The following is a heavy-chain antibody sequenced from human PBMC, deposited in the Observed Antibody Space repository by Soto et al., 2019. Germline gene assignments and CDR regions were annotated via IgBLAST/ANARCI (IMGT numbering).Heavy chain of an antibody. Sequence: EVQLVESGGGLVQPGGSLRLSCAGSGFIVSTNYMSWVRQAPGKGLEWVSVIYSDDITYYAYSVNGRFTISRDNYKNMLYLHLSSLRAEDKAVYYCARDDIRGGYYYYALDVWGQGSTVTVSS. CDR1: GFIVSTNY. D-gene: IGHD3-10*01. J-gene: IGHJ6*02. CDR2: IYSDDIT. V-gene: IGHV3-66*01. CDR3: ARDDIRGGYYYYALDV.